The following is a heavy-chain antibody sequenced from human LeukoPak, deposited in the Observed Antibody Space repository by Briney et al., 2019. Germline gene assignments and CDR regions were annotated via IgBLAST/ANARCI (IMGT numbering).Heavy chain of an antibody. J-gene: IGHJ4*02. CDR3: ARDSSGFPRDASDY. V-gene: IGHV1-18*01. D-gene: IGHD3-22*01. CDR1: GYTFTSYG. CDR2: ISAYNGHT. Sequence: ASVKVSCKASGYTFTSYGINSVRQAPGQGLEWMGWISAYNGHTNYAQKLQGRVTMTTDTSTSTAYMELRSLRSDDTAVYFCARDSSGFPRDASDYWGQGTLVTVSS.